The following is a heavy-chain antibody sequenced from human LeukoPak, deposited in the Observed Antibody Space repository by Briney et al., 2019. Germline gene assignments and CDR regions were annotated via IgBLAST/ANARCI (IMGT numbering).Heavy chain of an antibody. CDR3: AFNGDGYNYRAFDI. CDR1: GFTFSSYG. D-gene: IGHD5-24*01. J-gene: IGHJ3*02. V-gene: IGHV3-30*03. Sequence: PGGSLRLSCAASGFTFSSYGMHWVRQAPGKGLEWVAVISYDGSNKYYADSVKGRFTISRDNSKNTLYLQMNSLRAEDTAVYYCAFNGDGYNYRAFDIWGQGTMVTVSS. CDR2: ISYDGSNK.